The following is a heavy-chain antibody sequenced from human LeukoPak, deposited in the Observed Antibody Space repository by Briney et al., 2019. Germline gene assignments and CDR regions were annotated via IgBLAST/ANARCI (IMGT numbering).Heavy chain of an antibody. CDR2: IYYSGIT. D-gene: IGHD4-17*01. V-gene: IGHV4-31*03. J-gene: IGHJ4*02. CDR3: ARYRYGDSDY. Sequence: SKTLSLTCTVSGGSISSGGYYWSWIRQHPGKGLEWIVYIYYSGITYYNPALKSRVTISVDASNNQFSLKLSSVTAADTAVDYCARYRYGDSDYWGQGTLVTVSS. CDR1: GGSISSGGYY.